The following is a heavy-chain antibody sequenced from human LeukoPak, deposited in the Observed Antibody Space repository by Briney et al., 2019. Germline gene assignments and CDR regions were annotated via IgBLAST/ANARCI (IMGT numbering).Heavy chain of an antibody. D-gene: IGHD1-26*01. J-gene: IGHJ4*02. V-gene: IGHV1-46*01. CDR3: ARDLPVVLSGSSLTWDY. Sequence: ASVKVSCKASGYTFTSYYMHWVRQAPGQGLEWMGIINPSGGSTSYAQKFQGRVTMTRDTSTSTVYMELSSLRSEDTAVYYCARDLPVVLSGSSLTWDYWGQGTLVTVSS. CDR2: INPSGGST. CDR1: GYTFTSYY.